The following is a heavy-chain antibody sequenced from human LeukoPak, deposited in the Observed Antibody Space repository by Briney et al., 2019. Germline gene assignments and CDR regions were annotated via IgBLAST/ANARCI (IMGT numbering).Heavy chain of an antibody. D-gene: IGHD3-9*01. V-gene: IGHV4-4*07. CDR3: ARTSVGLTGYCIDY. CDR2: IYTSGST. Sequence: SSETLSLTCTVSGGSISSYYWSWIRQPAGKGLEWIGRIYTSGSTNYNPSLKSRVTMSVDTSKNQFSLKLSSVTAADTAVYYCARTSVGLTGYCIDYWGQGTLVTVSS. CDR1: GGSISSYY. J-gene: IGHJ4*02.